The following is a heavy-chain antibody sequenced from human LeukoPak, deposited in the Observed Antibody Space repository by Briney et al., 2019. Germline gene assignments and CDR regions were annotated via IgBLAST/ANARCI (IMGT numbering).Heavy chain of an antibody. CDR3: AKDPPRWGTMIVVVTPD. D-gene: IGHD3-22*01. J-gene: IGHJ4*02. V-gene: IGHV3-23*01. CDR2: ISGSGDST. CDR1: GFTFSSYA. Sequence: GGSLRLSCAASGFTFSSYAMSWVRQAPGKGLEWVSAISGSGDSTYYADSVKGRFTISRDNSKNTLYLQMNSLRAEDTAVYYCAKDPPRWGTMIVVVTPDWGQGTLVTVSS.